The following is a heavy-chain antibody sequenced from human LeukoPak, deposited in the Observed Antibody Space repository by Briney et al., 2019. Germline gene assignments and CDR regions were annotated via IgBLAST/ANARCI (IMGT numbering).Heavy chain of an antibody. CDR1: GASVSSHY. V-gene: IGHV4-59*02. D-gene: IGHD3-22*01. Sequence: LETLSLTCTVSGASVSSHYWSWIRKPPGKGLEWIGFFAHTGSSSYNPSLKSRVSISVDKSMNHFSLRLTSVTTADTAVYYCARYYADVNGYYYYYDYWGQGTLVTVSS. CDR3: ARYYADVNGYYYYYDY. J-gene: IGHJ4*02. CDR2: FAHTGSS.